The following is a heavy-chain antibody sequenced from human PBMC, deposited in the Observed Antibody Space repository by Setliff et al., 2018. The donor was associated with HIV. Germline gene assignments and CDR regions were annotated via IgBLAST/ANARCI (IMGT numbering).Heavy chain of an antibody. CDR1: GFTFADYG. CDR2: IRSKAYGDGNST. J-gene: IGHJ4*02. Sequence: GGSLRLSCVGSGFTFADYGMAWVRQAPGKGLEWVAFIRSKAYGDGNSTTYAESGKGRFTISRDNSKNTQYLQMNSLRAEDTAVYYCARDLYDYVWGTYRYTSPFDYWGQGTLVTVSS. CDR3: ARDLYDYVWGTYRYTSPFDY. V-gene: IGHV3-NL1*01. D-gene: IGHD3-16*02.